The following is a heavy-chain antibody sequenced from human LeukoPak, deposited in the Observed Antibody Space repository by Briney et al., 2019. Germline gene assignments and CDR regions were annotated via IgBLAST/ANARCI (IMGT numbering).Heavy chain of an antibody. CDR1: GFTVSSNY. V-gene: IGHV3-66*02. CDR2: IYSGGST. D-gene: IGHD2-2*01. CDR3: ARDRYCSSTSCDYYYYYYMDV. J-gene: IGHJ6*03. Sequence: PGGSLRLSCAASGFTVSSNYMSWVRQAPGKGLEWVAVIYSGGSTYYADSVKGRFTISRDNSKNTLYLQMNSLRAEDTAVYYCARDRYCSSTSCDYYYYYYMDVWGKGTTVTVSS.